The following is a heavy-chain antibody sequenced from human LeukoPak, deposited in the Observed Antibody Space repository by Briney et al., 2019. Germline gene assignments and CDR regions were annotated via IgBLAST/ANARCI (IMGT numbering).Heavy chain of an antibody. Sequence: GGSLRLSCAASGFTFSNHWMTWVRQAPGKGLEWVANINQDGSDKYYVGSVKGRFSISRDNARDTLYLQMNSLRTEDMAVYYCVFNNDYYFDHWGQGTLVTVSS. J-gene: IGHJ4*02. CDR3: VFNNDYYFDH. D-gene: IGHD1/OR15-1a*01. V-gene: IGHV3-7*01. CDR1: GFTFSNHW. CDR2: INQDGSDK.